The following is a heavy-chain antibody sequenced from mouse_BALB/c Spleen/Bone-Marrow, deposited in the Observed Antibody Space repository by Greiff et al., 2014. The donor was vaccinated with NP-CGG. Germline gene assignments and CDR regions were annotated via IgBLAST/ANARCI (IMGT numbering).Heavy chain of an antibody. CDR3: ARSDYRFDPLPY. CDR2: IDTSDSYT. D-gene: IGHD2-14*01. J-gene: IGHJ3*01. Sequence: VQLQQSGAELVMPGASVEMSCKASGHTFTDYWMHWVKQRPGQGLEWIGAIDTSDSYTSYNQKFKGKATLTVDESSSTAYMQLSSLTSEDSAVYYCARSDYRFDPLPYWGQGTLVTVSA. CDR1: GHTFTDYW. V-gene: IGHV1-69*01.